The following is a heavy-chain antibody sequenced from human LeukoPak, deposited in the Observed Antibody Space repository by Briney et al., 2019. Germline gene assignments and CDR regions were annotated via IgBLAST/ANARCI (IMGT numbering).Heavy chain of an antibody. D-gene: IGHD2-2*01. Sequence: ASVKVSCKASGGTFSSYAISWVRQAPGQGLEWMGGIIPIFGTANYAQKFQGRVTITADESTSTAYMELSNLRSEDTAVYYCAREGVVPAAEDYWGQGTLVTVSS. J-gene: IGHJ4*02. CDR2: IIPIFGTA. CDR3: AREGVVPAAEDY. V-gene: IGHV1-69*13. CDR1: GGTFSSYA.